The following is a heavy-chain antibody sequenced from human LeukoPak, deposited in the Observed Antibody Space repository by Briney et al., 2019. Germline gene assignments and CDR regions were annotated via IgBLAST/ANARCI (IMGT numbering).Heavy chain of an antibody. Sequence: GGSLRLSCAASGFTFSTCAMSWVRQAPGKGLEWVSGISGTTSGTYYADSVKGRFTISRDNSKNTLFLQVNSLRAEDTAVYYCAKSMTLQWRGFFDLWGRGTHVTVSS. J-gene: IGHJ2*01. CDR3: AKSMTLQWRGFFDL. CDR2: ISGTTSGT. D-gene: IGHD6-19*01. CDR1: GFTFSTCA. V-gene: IGHV3-23*01.